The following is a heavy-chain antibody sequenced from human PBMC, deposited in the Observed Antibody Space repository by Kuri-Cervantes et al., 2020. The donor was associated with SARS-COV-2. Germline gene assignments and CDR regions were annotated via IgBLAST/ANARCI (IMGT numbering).Heavy chain of an antibody. CDR2: ISSSSSTI. CDR3: ARDRGSSVVTIFGVVRGTYYYGMDA. J-gene: IGHJ6*02. D-gene: IGHD3-3*01. V-gene: IGHV3-48*02. CDR1: GFAFSSYS. Sequence: GESLKISCAASGFAFSSYSMNWVRQAPGKGLEWVSYISSSSSTIYYADSVKGRFTISRDNAKNSLFLQMNSLRDEDTAVYYCARDRGSSVVTIFGVVRGTYYYGMDAWGQGTTVTVSS.